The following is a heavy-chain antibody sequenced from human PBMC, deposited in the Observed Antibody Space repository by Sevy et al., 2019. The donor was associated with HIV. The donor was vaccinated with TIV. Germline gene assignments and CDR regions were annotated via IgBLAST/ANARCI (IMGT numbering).Heavy chain of an antibody. CDR1: GFTFSSYS. CDR2: ISSSSSYI. V-gene: IGHV3-21*04. Sequence: GGSLRLSCAASGFTFSSYSMNWVRQAPGKGLEWVSSISSSSSYIYYADSVKGRFTISRDNSKNTMSLQMNSLRVEDTAVYYCAKGDRTFYGLDVWGQGTTVTVSS. J-gene: IGHJ6*02. D-gene: IGHD3-22*01. CDR3: AKGDRTFYGLDV.